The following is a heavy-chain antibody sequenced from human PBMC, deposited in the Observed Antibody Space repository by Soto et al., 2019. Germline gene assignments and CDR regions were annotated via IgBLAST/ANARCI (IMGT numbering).Heavy chain of an antibody. V-gene: IGHV4-59*01. J-gene: IGHJ6*02. CDR3: ARVMRDYYGMDV. CDR2: IYYSGST. CDR1: GGSISSYY. Sequence: SETLSLTCTVSGGSISSYYWSWIRQPPGKGLEWIGYIYYSGSTNYNPSLKSRVTISVDTSKNQFSLKLSSVTAADTAVYYCARVMRDYYGMDVWGQGTTVTVSS.